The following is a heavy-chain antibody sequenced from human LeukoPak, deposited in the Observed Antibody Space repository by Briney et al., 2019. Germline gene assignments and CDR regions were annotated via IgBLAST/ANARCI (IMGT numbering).Heavy chain of an antibody. Sequence: PGGSLRLSCAASGFTFSSNGMHWVRQAPGKGLEWVTFIQYDGSKKYYADSVKGRFTISRDNSKNTLYLQMNSLRAEDTAVYYCAKETYYDSSGYWDYWGQGTLVTVSS. J-gene: IGHJ4*02. V-gene: IGHV3-30*02. CDR1: GFTFSSNG. CDR3: AKETYYDSSGYWDY. CDR2: IQYDGSKK. D-gene: IGHD3-22*01.